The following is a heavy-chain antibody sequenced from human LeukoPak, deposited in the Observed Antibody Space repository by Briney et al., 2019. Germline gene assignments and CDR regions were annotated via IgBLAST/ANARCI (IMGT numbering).Heavy chain of an antibody. CDR3: AQSIRRWELRGFDY. J-gene: IGHJ4*02. Sequence: GGSLRLSCAASGFSVSSNYMNWVRQAPGKGLEWVSVIYSGGNTYYADSVKGRLTISRDNSKNTLYLQMNSLRVEDTAVYYCAQSIRRWELRGFDYWGQGTLVTVSS. V-gene: IGHV3-53*01. CDR2: IYSGGNT. CDR1: GFSVSSNY. D-gene: IGHD1-26*01.